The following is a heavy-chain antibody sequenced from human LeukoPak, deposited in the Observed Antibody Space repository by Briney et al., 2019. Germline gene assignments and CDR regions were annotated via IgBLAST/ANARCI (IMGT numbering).Heavy chain of an antibody. D-gene: IGHD6-13*01. CDR3: AREKGSSWYNYRHFDY. CDR2: IYYSGST. V-gene: IGHV4-59*01. Sequence: SETLSLTCTVSGGSISSYYWSWIRQPPGRGLEWIGYIYYSGSTNYNPSLKSRVTISVDTSRNQFSLKLSSVTAADTAVYYCAREKGSSWYNYRHFDYWGQGTLVTVSS. J-gene: IGHJ4*02. CDR1: GGSISSYY.